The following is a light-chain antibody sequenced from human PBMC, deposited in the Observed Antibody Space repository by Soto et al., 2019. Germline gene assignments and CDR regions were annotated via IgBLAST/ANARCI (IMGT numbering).Light chain of an antibody. CDR2: DSS. J-gene: IGKJ4*02. CDR3: QQYVDSPET. Sequence: EIVLTQSPGTLSLSPGERATLSCRASQTINNYVAWYQQKPGQAPRVLIYDSSIRATGVPDRFSGSGSGTDFTLTISRLEPEDLVGYYCQQYVDSPETFGGGSSWRSN. V-gene: IGKV3-20*01. CDR1: QTINNY.